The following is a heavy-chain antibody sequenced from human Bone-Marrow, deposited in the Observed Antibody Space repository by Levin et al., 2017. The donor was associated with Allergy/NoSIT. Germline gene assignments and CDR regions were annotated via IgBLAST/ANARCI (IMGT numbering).Heavy chain of an antibody. D-gene: IGHD2-15*01. CDR1: GFTFDDYA. J-gene: IGHJ6*02. V-gene: IGHV3-9*01. CDR2: ISWNSGSI. CDR3: AKDRGSGGRSSYYYYGMDV. Sequence: SLKISCAASGFTFDDYAMHWVRQAPGKGLEWVSGISWNSGSIGYADSVKGRFTISRDNAKNSLYLQMNSLRAEDTALYYCAKDRGSGGRSSYYYYGMDVWGQGTTVTVSS.